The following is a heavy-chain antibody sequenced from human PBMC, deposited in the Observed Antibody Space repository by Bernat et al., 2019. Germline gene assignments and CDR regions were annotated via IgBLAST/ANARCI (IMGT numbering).Heavy chain of an antibody. J-gene: IGHJ5*02. CDR3: ARRDWLDP. CDR1: GYTFTGYA. Sequence: QVQLAQSGAEVKKPGASVKVSCKASGYTFTGYAISWVRQAPGHGLEWMGWISAYDGNTNYAQRFQGRVTMTTDTSTSTAYMELRSLRSDDTAVYYCARRDWLDPWGQGTLVTVSS. V-gene: IGHV1-18*01. CDR2: ISAYDGNT.